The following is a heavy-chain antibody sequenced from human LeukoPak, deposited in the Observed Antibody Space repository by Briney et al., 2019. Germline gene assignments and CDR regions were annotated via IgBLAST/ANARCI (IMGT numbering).Heavy chain of an antibody. CDR3: AKELYGNPSGY. CDR1: GFTLKSPG. V-gene: IGHV3-23*01. Sequence: GSLRLSCSTSGFTLKSPGLSWVRQAPGKGLEWVSAISGDGGTISYAASVRGRFTISRDNAKNTLFLQMSSLRAGDTALYYCAKELYGNPSGYWGQGTRVTVSS. J-gene: IGHJ4*02. CDR2: ISGDGGTI. D-gene: IGHD2-8*01.